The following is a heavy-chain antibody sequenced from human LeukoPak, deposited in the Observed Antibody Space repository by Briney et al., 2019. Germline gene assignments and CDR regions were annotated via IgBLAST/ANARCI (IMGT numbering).Heavy chain of an antibody. J-gene: IGHJ4*02. D-gene: IGHD2/OR15-2a*01. V-gene: IGHV3-30*02. Sequence: RSGGSLRLSCAASGFTFNNYGMHWVRQAPGKGLEWLAYIRYDGSNTYYADSVKGRFTVSRDDSKNTLYLQMNSLRADDTAVYYCAKDGTSYYYIYYWGQGTLVTVSS. CDR1: GFTFNNYG. CDR2: IRYDGSNT. CDR3: AKDGTSYYYIYY.